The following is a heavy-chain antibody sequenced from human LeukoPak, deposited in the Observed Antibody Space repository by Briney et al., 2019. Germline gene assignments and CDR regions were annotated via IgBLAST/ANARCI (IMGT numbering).Heavy chain of an antibody. CDR2: ISYDGSNK. Sequence: PGGSLRLSCAASGFTFSSYGMHWVRQAPGKGLEWVAVISYDGSNKYYADSVKGRFTISRDNSKNTLYLQMNSLRAEDTAVYYCAEDKDRAVAIDYWGQGTLVTVSS. V-gene: IGHV3-30*18. D-gene: IGHD6-19*01. J-gene: IGHJ4*02. CDR3: AEDKDRAVAIDY. CDR1: GFTFSSYG.